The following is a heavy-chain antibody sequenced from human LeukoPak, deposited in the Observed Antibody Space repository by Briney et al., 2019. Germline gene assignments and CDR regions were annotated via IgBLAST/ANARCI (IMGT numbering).Heavy chain of an antibody. CDR1: GFTFTSYN. J-gene: IGHJ3*02. D-gene: IGHD4/OR15-4a*01. CDR3: ARDRDVDYGNDGFDI. Sequence: GSLRLSCAASGFTFTSYNMNWVRQAPGKGLEWVSGINWNGGSTGYADSVKGRFTISRDNAKNSLYLQMNSLGAEDTAVYHCARDRDVDYGNDGFDIWGQGTTVTVSS. CDR2: INWNGGST. V-gene: IGHV3-20*01.